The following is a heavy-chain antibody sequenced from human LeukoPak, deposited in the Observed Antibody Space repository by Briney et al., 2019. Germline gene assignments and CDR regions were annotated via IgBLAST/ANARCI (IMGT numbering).Heavy chain of an antibody. CDR1: GFTLSRYA. V-gene: IGHV3-23*01. Sequence: GGSLRLSCVVSGFTLSRYAMSWVRQAPGKGLEWVAATNSRDSGKYHADSVRGRFTISRDNSKNTVYLQMNSLRAEDAAVYYCARAPVTSCRGAFCYSFDYWGPGILVTVSS. D-gene: IGHD2-15*01. CDR2: TNSRDSGK. J-gene: IGHJ4*02. CDR3: ARAPVTSCRGAFCYSFDY.